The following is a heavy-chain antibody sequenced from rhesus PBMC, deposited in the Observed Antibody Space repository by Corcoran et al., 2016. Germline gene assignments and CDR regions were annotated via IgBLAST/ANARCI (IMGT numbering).Heavy chain of an antibody. Sequence: QVTLQESGPALVKPTQTLTLTCTFSGFSLSTSGMGVGWIRQPSRKTLEWLAHIYWNDDKYYRTSLKSRLTISKDTSKNQVVLTMTNMDPVDTATYYCARRTGGSGFDYWGQGVLVTVSS. D-gene: IGHD3-9*01. CDR2: IYWNDDK. V-gene: IGHV2-1*01. CDR1: GFSLSTSGMG. J-gene: IGHJ4*01. CDR3: ARRTGGSGFDY.